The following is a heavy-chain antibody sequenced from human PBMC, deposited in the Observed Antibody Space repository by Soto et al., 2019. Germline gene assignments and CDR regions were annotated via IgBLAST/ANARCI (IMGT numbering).Heavy chain of an antibody. CDR1: GFTFSSYG. CDR3: AREPDDSSGYYYYFDY. V-gene: IGHV3-33*01. J-gene: IGHJ4*02. Sequence: QVQLVESGGGVVQPGRSLRLSCAASGFTFSSYGMHWVRQAPGKGLEWVAVIWYDGSNKYYADSVKGRFTISRDNSKNTRYLQMNSLSAEDTAVYYCAREPDDSSGYYYYFDYWGQGTLVTVSS. CDR2: IWYDGSNK. D-gene: IGHD3-22*01.